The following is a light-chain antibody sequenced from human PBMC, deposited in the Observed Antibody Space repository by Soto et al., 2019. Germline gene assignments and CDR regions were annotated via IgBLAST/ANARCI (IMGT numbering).Light chain of an antibody. Sequence: EFVLRQSPGTLSLSPGERATLSCRASQTVRNNYLAWYQQKPGQAPRLLIYDASSRATGIPDRFSGGGSGTDFTLTISRLEPEECTVDYCQQFSSHLLTFAGRTKVGIK. CDR1: QTVRNNY. CDR3: QQFSSHLLT. CDR2: DAS. V-gene: IGKV3-20*01. J-gene: IGKJ4*01.